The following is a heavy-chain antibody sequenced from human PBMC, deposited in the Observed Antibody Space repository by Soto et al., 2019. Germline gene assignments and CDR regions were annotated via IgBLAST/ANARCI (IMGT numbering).Heavy chain of an antibody. CDR1: GGSISSGGYY. CDR2: IYYSGST. J-gene: IGHJ4*02. CDR3: ARASSSGLDY. Sequence: SETLSLTCTVSGGSISSGGYYWSWIRQHPGKGLEWIGYIYYSGSTYYNPSLKSRVTISVDTSKNQFSLKLSPVTAADTAVYYCARASSSGLDYWGQGTLVTVSS. V-gene: IGHV4-31*03. D-gene: IGHD3-22*01.